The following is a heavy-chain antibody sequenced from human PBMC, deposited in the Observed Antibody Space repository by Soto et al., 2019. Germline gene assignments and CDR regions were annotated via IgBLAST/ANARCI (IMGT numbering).Heavy chain of an antibody. V-gene: IGHV1-69*01. CDR3: ARRHTADITYFHF. J-gene: IGHJ4*02. D-gene: IGHD2-15*01. Sequence: QVQLVQSGAVVKKPGSSVKVSCRASGGTFIFYGISWVRQAPGQGLEWIGGIIPVFNTTHYAQNFKGTVTITADESTSTAYLELSGLRSEYTAIYYCARRHTADITYFHFWGQGTPVIVSS. CDR2: IIPVFNTT. CDR1: GGTFIFYG.